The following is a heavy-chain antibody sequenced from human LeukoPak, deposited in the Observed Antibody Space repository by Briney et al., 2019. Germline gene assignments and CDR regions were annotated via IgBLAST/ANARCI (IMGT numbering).Heavy chain of an antibody. CDR1: GYTFTAYN. CDR2: LNPNRGVT. V-gene: IGHV1-2*02. Sequence: ASVKVSCKASGYTFTAYNMHWVRQAPGQGLEWVGWLNPNRGVTNYAQKFQGRVTMTRDTSITTAYMELSGLRSDDTPFYSYPCLTVCGVFCSPIGHFDLCGGGTLVTVSS. D-gene: IGHD2-21*01. CDR3: PCLTVCGVFCSPIGHFDL. J-gene: IGHJ2*01.